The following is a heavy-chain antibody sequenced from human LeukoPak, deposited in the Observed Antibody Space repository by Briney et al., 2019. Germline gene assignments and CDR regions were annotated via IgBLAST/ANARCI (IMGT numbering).Heavy chain of an antibody. V-gene: IGHV3-30*18. CDR1: GFTFINYG. D-gene: IGHD2-2*01. CDR3: AKADCGSTSCHPDH. J-gene: IGHJ4*02. CDR2: IAYDEINT. Sequence: QPGGSLRLSCAPSGFTFINYGMRWVRQAPGKGLEWVAVIAYDEINTNHADSVKGRFTVSRDNSKKTLFLQMNSLRAEDTAVYYCAKADCGSTSCHPDHWGQGTLVTVSS.